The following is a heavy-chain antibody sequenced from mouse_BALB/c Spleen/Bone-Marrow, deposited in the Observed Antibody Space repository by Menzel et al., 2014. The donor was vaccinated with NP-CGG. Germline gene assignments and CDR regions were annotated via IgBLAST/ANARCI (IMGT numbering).Heavy chain of an antibody. CDR3: AKGGNYRYDFDY. CDR1: GYTFTSSV. D-gene: IGHD2-14*01. CDR2: FNPYNDGS. V-gene: IGHV1-14*01. Sequence: SGPELVKPGASVKMSCKASGYTFTSSVMHWVKQKPGQGLEWIGYFNPYNDGSKYNEKFKGKATLTSDKSSSTADTELSSLTSEDSAVYCCAKGGNYRYDFDYWGQGTTLTVSS. J-gene: IGHJ2*01.